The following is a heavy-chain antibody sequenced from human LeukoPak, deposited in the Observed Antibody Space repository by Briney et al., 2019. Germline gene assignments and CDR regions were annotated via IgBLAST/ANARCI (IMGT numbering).Heavy chain of an antibody. CDR3: ARAPYYFDY. CDR2: ISYDGSNK. V-gene: IGHV3-30-3*01. Sequence: PGGSLRLSCAASGFTFSSYAMHWVRQAPGKGLEWVAVISYDGSNKFYADSVKGRFTNSRDNSKNTLYLQMNSLRAEDTAVYYCARAPYYFDYWGQGTLVTVSS. CDR1: GFTFSSYA. J-gene: IGHJ4*02.